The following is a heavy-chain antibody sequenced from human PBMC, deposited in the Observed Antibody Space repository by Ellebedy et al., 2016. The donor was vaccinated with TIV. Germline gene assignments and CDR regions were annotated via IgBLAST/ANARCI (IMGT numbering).Heavy chain of an antibody. V-gene: IGHV4-59*08. J-gene: IGHJ4*02. CDR2: IYYSGST. D-gene: IGHD2-15*01. CDR1: GGSISSYY. CDR3: ARHGDVVVAIAH. Sequence: MPGGSLRLSCTVPGGSISSYYWSRIRQPPGKGLEWIGYIYYSGSTNYNPSLNPSLKSRVTISAATSKNQFSRKLSSVTAADTPVYYCARHGDVVVAIAHWGLGTLVTVSS.